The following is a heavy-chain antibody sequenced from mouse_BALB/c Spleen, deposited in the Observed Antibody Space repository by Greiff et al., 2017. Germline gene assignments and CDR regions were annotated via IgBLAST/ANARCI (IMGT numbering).Heavy chain of an antibody. CDR2: ISSGSSTI. J-gene: IGHJ1*01. Sequence: DVKLVESGGGLVQPGGSRKLSCAASGFTFSSFGMHWVRQAPEKGLEWVAYISSGSSTIYYADTVKGRFTISRDNPKNTLFLQMTSLRSEDTAMYYCARGGGWYFDVWGAGTTVTVSS. V-gene: IGHV5-17*02. D-gene: IGHD1-1*02. CDR1: GFTFSSFG. CDR3: ARGGGWYFDV.